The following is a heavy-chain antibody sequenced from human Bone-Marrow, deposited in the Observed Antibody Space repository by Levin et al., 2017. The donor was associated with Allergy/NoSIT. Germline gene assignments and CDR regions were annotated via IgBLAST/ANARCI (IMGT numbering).Heavy chain of an antibody. Sequence: SETLSLTCDVSGDSLSNGNWWTWVRQFPGRGLEWIGEIHQTGNTNYNPSLKRRVTISMDKPNNRFSLSLSSVTAADTAMYYCAKGVGRTRALDSWGQGTLVTVSS. J-gene: IGHJ4*02. D-gene: IGHD2-15*01. CDR1: GDSLSNGNW. CDR2: IHQTGNT. CDR3: AKGVGRTRALDS. V-gene: IGHV4-4*02.